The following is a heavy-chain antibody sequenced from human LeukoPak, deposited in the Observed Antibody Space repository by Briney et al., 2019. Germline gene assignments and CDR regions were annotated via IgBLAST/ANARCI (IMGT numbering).Heavy chain of an antibody. Sequence: GASVKVSCTASGYTFTSYGISWVRQAPGQGLEWMGWISAYNGNTNYAQKLQGRVTMTTDTSTSTAYMELRSLRSDDTAVYYCARDYVDYYDSSGYYYAFDIWGQGTMVTVSS. V-gene: IGHV1-18*01. D-gene: IGHD3-22*01. CDR1: GYTFTSYG. CDR3: ARDYVDYYDSSGYYYAFDI. J-gene: IGHJ3*02. CDR2: ISAYNGNT.